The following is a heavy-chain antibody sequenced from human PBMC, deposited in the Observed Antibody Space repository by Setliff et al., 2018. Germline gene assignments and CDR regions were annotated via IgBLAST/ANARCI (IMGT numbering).Heavy chain of an antibody. J-gene: IGHJ4*02. V-gene: IGHV5-51*01. D-gene: IGHD4-17*01. CDR3: ARLATDYGDYESLNYFDY. CDR2: IYPGESDP. CDR1: GYSFTSYW. Sequence: GESLKISCKGSGYSFTSYWIGWVRQMPGKGLEWMGIIYPGESDPRYSPSFQGQVTISADKSISTAYLQWSSLKASDTAMYYCARLATDYGDYESLNYFDYWGQGTLVTVSS.